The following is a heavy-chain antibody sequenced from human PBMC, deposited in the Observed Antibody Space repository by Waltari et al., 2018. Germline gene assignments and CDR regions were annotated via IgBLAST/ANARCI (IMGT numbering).Heavy chain of an antibody. D-gene: IGHD1-1*01. J-gene: IGHJ5*02. CDR3: ARGGTGPYWFDP. CDR1: GGSISSSSYY. CDR2: IYYSGST. Sequence: QPQLQESGPGLVKPSETLSLTCTVSGGSISSSSYYWGWIRQPPGKGLEWIGSIYYSGSTYYNPSLKSRVTISVDTSKNQFSLKLSSVTAADTAVYYCARGGTGPYWFDPWGQGTLVTVSS. V-gene: IGHV4-39*07.